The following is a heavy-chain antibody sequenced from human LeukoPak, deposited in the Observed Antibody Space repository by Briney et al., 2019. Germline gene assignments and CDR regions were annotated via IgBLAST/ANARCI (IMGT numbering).Heavy chain of an antibody. CDR1: GGSISSSSYY. CDR2: IYYSGST. Sequence: PSETLSLTCTVSGGSISSSSYYWGWIRQPPGKGLEWIGSIYYSGSTYYNPFRKRRVTISVDTYKHQFPLKLSPVTAAATAVYYCARHVGFGDPTWGWSERFDPWGQGTLVTVSS. V-gene: IGHV4-39*01. J-gene: IGHJ5*02. D-gene: IGHD2-21*02. CDR3: ARHVGFGDPTWGWSERFDP.